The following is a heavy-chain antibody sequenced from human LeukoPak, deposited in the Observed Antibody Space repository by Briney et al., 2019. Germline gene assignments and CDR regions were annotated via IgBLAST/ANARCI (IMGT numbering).Heavy chain of an antibody. CDR1: GFTFSSYS. D-gene: IGHD3-3*01. J-gene: IGHJ4*02. CDR3: ASSGITIFGVVFY. V-gene: IGHV3-48*02. CDR2: ISSSSSSTI. Sequence: GGSLRLSCAASGFTFSSYSMSWVRQAPGKGLEWVSYISSSSSSTIYYVDSVKGRFTISRDNAKNSLYLQMNSLRDEDTAVYYCASSGITIFGVVFYWGQGTLVTVSS.